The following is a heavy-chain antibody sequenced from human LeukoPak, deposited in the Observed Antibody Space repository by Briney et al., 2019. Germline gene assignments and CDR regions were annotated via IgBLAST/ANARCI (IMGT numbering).Heavy chain of an antibody. D-gene: IGHD3-3*01. CDR3: VIQISGVVY. CDR2: ISGSGDST. J-gene: IGHJ4*02. CDR1: GFTFSSYA. Sequence: GGSLRLSCAASGFTFSSYAMSWVRQAPGKGMEWVSAISGSGDSTYYADSVKGRFTISRDNSKNTLYLQMNSLRAEDTAVYYCVIQISGVVYWGQGTLVTVSS. V-gene: IGHV3-23*01.